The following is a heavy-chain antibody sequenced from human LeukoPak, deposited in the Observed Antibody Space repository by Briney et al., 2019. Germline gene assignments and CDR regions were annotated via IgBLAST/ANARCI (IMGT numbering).Heavy chain of an antibody. CDR1: GFTFSSYS. J-gene: IGHJ4*02. Sequence: GGSLRLSCAASGFTFSSYSMNWVRQAPGKGLEWVSSISSSSSYIYYADSVKGRFTISRDNAKNSLYLQMNSLRAEDTAVYYCARVGFTMIVVDWGQGTLVTVSS. D-gene: IGHD3-22*01. CDR2: ISSSSSYI. V-gene: IGHV3-21*01. CDR3: ARVGFTMIVVD.